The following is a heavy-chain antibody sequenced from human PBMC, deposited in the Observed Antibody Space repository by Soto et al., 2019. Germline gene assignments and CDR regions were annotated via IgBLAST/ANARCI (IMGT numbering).Heavy chain of an antibody. CDR3: AKSRSDRFDY. D-gene: IGHD3-16*02. CDR1: GFTFSSYA. CDR2: ISGSGGST. Sequence: GGSLRLSCAASGFTFSSYAMSWVRQATWKGLEWVSAISGSGGSTYYADSVKGRFTISRHNSKNTLYLQMNSLRAEDTAVYYCAKSRSDRFDYWGQGTLVTVSS. V-gene: IGHV3-23*01. J-gene: IGHJ4*02.